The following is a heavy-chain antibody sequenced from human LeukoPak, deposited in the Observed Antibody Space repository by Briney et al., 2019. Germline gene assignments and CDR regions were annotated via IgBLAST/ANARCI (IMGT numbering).Heavy chain of an antibody. V-gene: IGHV1-69*04. D-gene: IGHD4-11*01. CDR3: ARDDYSNRADY. CDR1: GCTFSSYA. CDR2: IIPTLGIA. J-gene: IGHJ4*02. Sequence: GASVKVSCKASGCTFSSYAISWVRQAPGQGLEWMGRIIPTLGIANYAQKFQGRVTITADKSTSTAYMELSSLRSEDTAVYYCARDDYSNRADYWGQGTLVTVSS.